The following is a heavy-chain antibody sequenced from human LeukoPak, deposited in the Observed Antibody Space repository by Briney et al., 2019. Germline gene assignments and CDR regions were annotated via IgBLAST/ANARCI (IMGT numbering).Heavy chain of an antibody. J-gene: IGHJ4*01. CDR2: VSGNGDTK. V-gene: IGHV3-23*01. CDR1: GFTFSRYG. Sequence: PGGSLRLSCAASGFTFSRYGMHWVRQAPGKGLEWLSAVSGNGDTKDYVDSVKGRFTISRDNSRNTVHLQIDNLRTEDTAVYYCARESTSTAPGWVYWGHGTPVTVSS. CDR3: ARESTSTAPGWVY. D-gene: IGHD2-21*02.